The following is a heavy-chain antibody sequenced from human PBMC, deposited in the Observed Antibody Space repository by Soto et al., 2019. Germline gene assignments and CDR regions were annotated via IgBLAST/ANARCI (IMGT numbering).Heavy chain of an antibody. V-gene: IGHV4-39*01. CDR2: IYYSGST. CDR3: ARVGLIGPCAAAGTGCEVGYDY. D-gene: IGHD6-13*01. Sequence: SQTLSLTCTVSGGSSSSSSYYWGWIRQPPGKGLEWIGSIYYSGSTYYNPSLKSRVTISVDTSKNQFSLKLSSVTAADTAVYYCARVGLIGPCAAAGTGCEVGYDYWGQGTLVTVSS. J-gene: IGHJ4*02. CDR1: GGSSSSSSYY.